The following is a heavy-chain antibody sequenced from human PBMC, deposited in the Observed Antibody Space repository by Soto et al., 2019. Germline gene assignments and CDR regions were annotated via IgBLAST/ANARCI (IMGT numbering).Heavy chain of an antibody. CDR2: IKSKTDGGTT. J-gene: IGHJ4*02. CDR3: TTGSTSTKNY. D-gene: IGHD6-6*01. V-gene: IGHV3-15*01. Sequence: GGSLRLACAASGFTFSNAWLSWVRQAPGKGLEWVGRIKSKTDGGTTDYTAPVKGRFTISRDDSKNTLYLQMNSLKIEDTAVYYCTTGSTSTKNYWGQGTLVTVSS. CDR1: GFTFSNAW.